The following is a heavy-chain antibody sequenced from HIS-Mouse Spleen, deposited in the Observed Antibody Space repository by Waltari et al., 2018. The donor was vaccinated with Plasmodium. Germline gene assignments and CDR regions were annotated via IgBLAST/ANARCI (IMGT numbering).Heavy chain of an antibody. CDR1: GFTFSSYA. CDR3: AKTIKYYDILTGYPFDY. CDR2: ISGSGGST. V-gene: IGHV3-23*01. Sequence: EVQLLESGGGLVQPGGSLRLSCAASGFTFSSYAMSWVRQAPGKGLEWVSAISGSGGSTYYADSRKGRFTISRDNSKNTLYLQMNSLRAEDTAVYYCAKTIKYYDILTGYPFDYWGQGTLVTVSS. J-gene: IGHJ4*02. D-gene: IGHD3-9*01.